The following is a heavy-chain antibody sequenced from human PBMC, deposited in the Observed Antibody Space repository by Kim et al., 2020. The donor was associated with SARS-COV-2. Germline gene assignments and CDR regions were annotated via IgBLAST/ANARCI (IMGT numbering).Heavy chain of an antibody. J-gene: IGHJ4*02. V-gene: IGHV3-33*01. D-gene: IGHD3-10*01. Sequence: SYADAGKGRFTISRDNSKNTLYLQMNSLRAEDTAVYYCARDYGFGELGSYWGQGTLVTVSS. CDR3: ARDYGFGELGSY.